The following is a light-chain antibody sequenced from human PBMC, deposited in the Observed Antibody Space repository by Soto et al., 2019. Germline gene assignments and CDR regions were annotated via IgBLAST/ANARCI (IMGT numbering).Light chain of an antibody. CDR2: DVS. CDR1: SSDIGDSNY. V-gene: IGLV2-14*03. J-gene: IGLJ1*01. CDR3: SSFRSSSNSYV. Sequence: QSVLTQPASVSGSPGQSITISCTGTSSDIGDSNYVSWYQQHPGEAPKLVIYDVSNRPSGVSNRFSGSKSANTASLTISGLQAEDEADYYCSSFRSSSNSYVFGTGTKVTV.